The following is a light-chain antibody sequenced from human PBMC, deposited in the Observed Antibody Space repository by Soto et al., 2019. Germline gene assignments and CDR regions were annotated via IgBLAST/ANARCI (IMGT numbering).Light chain of an antibody. CDR1: NIGSKS. V-gene: IGLV3-21*04. CDR3: QVWDSSSDHPWV. Sequence: SYELTQPPSVSVAPGKTAWITCGGNNIGSKSVHWYQQKPGQAPVLVIYYDSNRPSGIPERFSGSNSGNTATLTISRVEAGDEADYYCQVWDSSSDHPWVFGGGTKLTVL. J-gene: IGLJ3*02. CDR2: YDS.